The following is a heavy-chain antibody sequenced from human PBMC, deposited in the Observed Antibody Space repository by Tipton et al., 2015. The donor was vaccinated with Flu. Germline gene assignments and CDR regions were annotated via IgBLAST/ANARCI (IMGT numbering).Heavy chain of an antibody. CDR2: INHSGST. D-gene: IGHD7-27*01. CDR1: GGSFSGYY. CDR3: ARHGKDTGDYLASFDI. J-gene: IGHJ3*02. V-gene: IGHV4-34*01. Sequence: TLSLTCAVYGGSFSGYYWSWIRQPPGKGLEWIGEINHSGSTNYNPSLKSRGTISVDTSKNQFSLKLSSVTAADTAVYYCARHGKDTGDYLASFDIWGQGTMVTVSS.